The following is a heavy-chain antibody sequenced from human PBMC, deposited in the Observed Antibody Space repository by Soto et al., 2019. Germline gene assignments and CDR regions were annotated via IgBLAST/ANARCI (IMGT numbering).Heavy chain of an antibody. Sequence: PGESLKISCKGSGYSFTSYWIGWVRQMPGKGLEWMGIIYPGDSDTRYSPSFQGQVTISADKSISTAYLQWSSLKASDTAMYYCAILRDSGSYEFYYYYYGMDVWGQGTTVTVSS. CDR1: GYSFTSYW. CDR3: AILRDSGSYEFYYYYYGMDV. CDR2: IYPGDSDT. V-gene: IGHV5-51*01. D-gene: IGHD1-26*01. J-gene: IGHJ6*02.